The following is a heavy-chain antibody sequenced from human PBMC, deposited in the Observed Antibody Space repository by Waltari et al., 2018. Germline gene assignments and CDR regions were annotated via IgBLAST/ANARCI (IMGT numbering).Heavy chain of an antibody. Sequence: EVQLVESGGGLVQPGGSLRLSCAASGFTVSSNYMSWVRQAPGKGLEWVSVIYSGGSPYYADSVKGRFTISRDNSKNTLYLQMNSLRAEDTAVYYCARVNSGSYHDAFDIWGQGTMVTVSS. J-gene: IGHJ3*02. D-gene: IGHD1-26*01. CDR3: ARVNSGSYHDAFDI. CDR2: IYSGGSP. V-gene: IGHV3-66*02. CDR1: GFTVSSNY.